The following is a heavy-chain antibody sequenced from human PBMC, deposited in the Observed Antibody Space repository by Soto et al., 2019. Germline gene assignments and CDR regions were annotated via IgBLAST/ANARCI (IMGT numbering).Heavy chain of an antibody. D-gene: IGHD5-18*01. Sequence: ASVKVSCKASGYTSNSYAMHWVRQAPGQRLEWMGWLNAGNGNTKYSQKFQGRVTITRDTSASTAYMELSSLRSEDTAVYYCARSGYSYGEPVDYWGQGTLVTVSS. CDR1: GYTSNSYA. CDR2: LNAGNGNT. V-gene: IGHV1-3*01. CDR3: ARSGYSYGEPVDY. J-gene: IGHJ4*02.